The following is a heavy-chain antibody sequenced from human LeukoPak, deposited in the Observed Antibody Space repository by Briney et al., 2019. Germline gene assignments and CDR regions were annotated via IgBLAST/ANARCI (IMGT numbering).Heavy chain of an antibody. J-gene: IGHJ5*02. CDR2: IMPILGTA. CDR1: GGIFNSYD. Sequence: SVKVSCKASGGIFNSYDINWVRHAPGQGLEWMGGIMPILGTANYAQKFQGRVTITADELTSTAYMEVSSLRSKDTAVYYCARSMGRAYSSSWSNWFDPWSQGTLVTVSS. CDR3: ARSMGRAYSSSWSNWFDP. D-gene: IGHD6-13*01. V-gene: IGHV1-69*13.